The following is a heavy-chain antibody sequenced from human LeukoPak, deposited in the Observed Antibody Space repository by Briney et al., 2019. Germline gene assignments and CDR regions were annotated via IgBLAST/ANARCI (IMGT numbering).Heavy chain of an antibody. CDR2: ISNSGGST. V-gene: IGHV3-23*01. CDR3: VKGGSSGYRWFDP. Sequence: GGSLRLSCAASGFTFTNYAMSWVRQALGKGLEWGSSISNSGGSTYYADSVKGRFTISRDNSKNTLYLQMNSLRAEDTAVYYCVKGGSSGYRWFDPWGQGTLVTVSS. D-gene: IGHD3-22*01. CDR1: GFTFTNYA. J-gene: IGHJ5*02.